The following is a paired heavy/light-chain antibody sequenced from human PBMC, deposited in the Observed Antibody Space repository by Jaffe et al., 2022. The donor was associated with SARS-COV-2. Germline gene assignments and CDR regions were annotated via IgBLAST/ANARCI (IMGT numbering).Light chain of an antibody. CDR1: KLGDKY. Sequence: SYELTQPPSVSVSPGQTASITCSGDKLGDKYACWYQQKPGQSPVLVIYQDSKRPSGIPERFSGSNSGNTATLTISGTQAMDEADYYCQAWDSSTHWVFGGGTKLTVL. CDR2: QDS. J-gene: IGLJ3*02. V-gene: IGLV3-1*01. CDR3: QAWDSSTHWV.
Heavy chain of an antibody. V-gene: IGHV3-30-3*01. CDR3: ARFAGVTGFWGKDGMDV. Sequence: QVQLVESGGGVVQPGRSLRLSCAASGFTFSSYAMHWVRQAPGKGLEWVAVISYDGSNKYYADSVKGRFTISRDNSKNTLYLQMNSLRAEDTAVYYCARFAGVTGFWGKDGMDVWGQGTTVTVSS. CDR2: ISYDGSNK. CDR1: GFTFSSYA. D-gene: IGHD3-16*01. J-gene: IGHJ6*02.